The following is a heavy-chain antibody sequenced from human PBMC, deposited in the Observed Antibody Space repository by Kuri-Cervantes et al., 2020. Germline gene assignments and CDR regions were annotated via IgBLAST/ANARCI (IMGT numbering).Heavy chain of an antibody. CDR1: GYTFTSYG. J-gene: IGHJ6*02. V-gene: IGHV1-18*01. Sequence: ASVKVSCKASGYTFTSYGISWVRQAPGQGLEWMGWISAYNGNTNYAQKLQGRVTMTTDTSTSTAYMELRSPRSDDTAVYYCASQYCSGGSCPPYYYYGMDVWGQGTTVTVS. CDR3: ASQYCSGGSCPPYYYYGMDV. CDR2: ISAYNGNT. D-gene: IGHD2-15*01.